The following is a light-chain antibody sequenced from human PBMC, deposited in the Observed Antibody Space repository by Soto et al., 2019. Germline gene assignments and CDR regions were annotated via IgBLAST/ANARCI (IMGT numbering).Light chain of an antibody. Sequence: DIVMTQSPDSLAVSLGETATINCKSSQSILYSSNNKNHLTWYQQKPGQPPKLLIYWASTRESGVPDRFSGSGSGTDFTLTISRLQAEDVAVYYCQQYYSSPLTFGGGTKVEIK. J-gene: IGKJ4*01. CDR2: WAS. V-gene: IGKV4-1*01. CDR3: QQYYSSPLT. CDR1: QSILYSSNNKNH.